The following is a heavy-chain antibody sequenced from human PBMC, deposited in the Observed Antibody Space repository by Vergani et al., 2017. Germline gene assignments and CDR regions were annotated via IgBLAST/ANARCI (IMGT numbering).Heavy chain of an antibody. CDR3: AKSTYDILTGYRDFDY. J-gene: IGHJ4*02. Sequence: QVQLVESGGGVVQPGGSLRLSCAASGFTFSSYGMHWVRQAPGKGLEWVAFIRYDGSNKYYADSVKGRFTISRDNSKNTLYLQMNSLRAEDTAVYYCAKSTYDILTGYRDFDYWGQGTLVTVSS. D-gene: IGHD3-9*01. CDR2: IRYDGSNK. V-gene: IGHV3-30*02. CDR1: GFTFSSYG.